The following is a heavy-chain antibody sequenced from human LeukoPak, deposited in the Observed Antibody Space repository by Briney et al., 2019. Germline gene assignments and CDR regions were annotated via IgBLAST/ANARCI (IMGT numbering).Heavy chain of an antibody. D-gene: IGHD2-2*01. V-gene: IGHV3-74*01. CDR3: VSFYETY. Sequence: GGSLRLSCAASGNYWMHWVREAPGKGLVWVSHINSDGSWTSYADSVKGRFTISKDNAKNTVYLQMNNLRAEDTAVYYCVSFYETYWGRGTLVTDSS. J-gene: IGHJ4*02. CDR2: INSDGSWT. CDR1: GNYW.